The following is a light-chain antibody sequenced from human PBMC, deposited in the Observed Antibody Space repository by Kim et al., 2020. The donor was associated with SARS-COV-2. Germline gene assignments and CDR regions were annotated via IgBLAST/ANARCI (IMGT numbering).Light chain of an antibody. CDR2: NDN. CDR1: SSNIGRRI. Sequence: GQRVTISCSGSSSNIGRRIVNWFRQLPGTTPKLLIYNDNQRPSGVSDRFSGSRSGTSASLAISGLQSEDGADFFCATWDDSLNAYVFGTGTKVTVL. CDR3: ATWDDSLNAYV. V-gene: IGLV1-44*01. J-gene: IGLJ1*01.